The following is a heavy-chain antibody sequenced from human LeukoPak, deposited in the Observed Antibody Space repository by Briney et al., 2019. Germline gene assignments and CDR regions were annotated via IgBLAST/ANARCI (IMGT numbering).Heavy chain of an antibody. CDR1: GYTFTSYG. CDR3: ARGTTLTTLPYYYYYMDV. D-gene: IGHD4-17*01. CDR2: ISAYNGNT. J-gene: IGHJ6*03. V-gene: IGHV1-18*01. Sequence: ASVKVSCKASGYTFTSYGISWVRQAPGQGLEWMGWISAYNGNTNYAQKLQGRVTMTTDTSTSTAYMELSGLRSDDTALYYCARGTTLTTLPYYYYYMDVWGEGTTVTVSS.